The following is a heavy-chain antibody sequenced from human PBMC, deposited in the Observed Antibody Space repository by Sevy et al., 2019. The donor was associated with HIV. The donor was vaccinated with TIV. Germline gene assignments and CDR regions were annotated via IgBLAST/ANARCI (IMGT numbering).Heavy chain of an antibody. D-gene: IGHD3-3*01. CDR2: INHSSGGT. J-gene: IGHJ4*02. CDR1: GYSFTGYF. Sequence: ASVKVSCKASGYSFTGYFIHWVRQAPGQGLDWMGWINHSSGGTMSAQKFHDKVTMTRDTSINTAYPELSRLRSDDTAVYYCARELDDFWSGYQFWGQGTLVTVSS. V-gene: IGHV1-2*02. CDR3: ARELDDFWSGYQF.